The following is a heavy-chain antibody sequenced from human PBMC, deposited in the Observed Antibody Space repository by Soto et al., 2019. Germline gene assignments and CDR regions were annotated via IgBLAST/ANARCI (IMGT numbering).Heavy chain of an antibody. J-gene: IGHJ6*02. CDR1: VGSISSYY. D-gene: IGHD3-3*01. CDR2: IYYSGST. CDR3: ARGPYYDFWSSSGMDV. Sequence: SETLSLTCTVPVGSISSYYWSWIRQPPGKGLEWIGYIYYSGSTNYNPSLKSRVTISVDTSKNQFSLKLSSVTAADTAVYYCARGPYYDFWSSSGMDVWGQGTTVTVSS. V-gene: IGHV4-59*01.